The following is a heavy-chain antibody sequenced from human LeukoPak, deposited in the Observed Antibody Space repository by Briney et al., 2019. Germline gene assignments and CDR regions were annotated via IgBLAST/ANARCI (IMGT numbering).Heavy chain of an antibody. CDR3: ARRDIVKGGFDY. V-gene: IGHV4-39*01. Sequence: PSETLSLTCPVSGYTVNTRRYYWGWIRQPPGKGLEWIGSIYHSGSTYYEPSLRSRVTISIDTSRNQFSLNLTSVTTADTALYFCARRDIVKGGFDYWGQGTLVTVSS. D-gene: IGHD3-16*02. CDR2: IYHSGST. CDR1: GYTVNTRRYY. J-gene: IGHJ4*02.